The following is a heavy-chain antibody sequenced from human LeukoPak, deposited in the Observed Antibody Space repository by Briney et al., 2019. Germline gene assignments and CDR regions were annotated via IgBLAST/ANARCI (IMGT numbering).Heavy chain of an antibody. CDR3: AREVVGANYFDY. Sequence: PGRSLRLSCAASGFTFSSYAMHWVRQAPGKGLEWVAVISYDGSNKYYADSVKGRFTISRDNSKNTLYLQMNSLRAEDTAVYYCAREVVGANYFDYWGQGTLVTVSS. CDR2: ISYDGSNK. V-gene: IGHV3-30-3*01. J-gene: IGHJ4*02. D-gene: IGHD1-26*01. CDR1: GFTFSSYA.